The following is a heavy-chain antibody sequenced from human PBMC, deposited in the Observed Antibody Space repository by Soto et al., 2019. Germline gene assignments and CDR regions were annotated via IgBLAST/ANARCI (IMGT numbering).Heavy chain of an antibody. V-gene: IGHV4-30-4*01. CDR3: ARVGAGTTPAHAFDI. Sequence: QVHLPESGPGLVKPSQTLCLTCTVSGGSINSADYYWSWIRQPPGKDLEWIGYVYYSGSTYYSPSLRNRVTISLQTSKNQCSLKLSSVTAADTAVYYCARVGAGTTPAHAFDIWGQGSMVTVSS. D-gene: IGHD1-1*01. CDR2: VYYSGST. CDR1: GGSINSADYY. J-gene: IGHJ3*02.